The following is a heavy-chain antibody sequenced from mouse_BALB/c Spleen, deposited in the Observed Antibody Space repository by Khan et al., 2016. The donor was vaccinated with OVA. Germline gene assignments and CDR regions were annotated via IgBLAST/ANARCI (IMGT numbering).Heavy chain of an antibody. J-gene: IGHJ2*01. CDR3: ARPAYDGYYDY. CDR2: ISTYSGNT. CDR1: GYTFTDYA. V-gene: IGHV1S137*01. D-gene: IGHD2-3*01. Sequence: VQLQESGPELVRPGVSVKISCKGSGYTFTDYAIYWVKQSHAKSLEWVGLISTYSGNTNYNQTFKVKATMTVDKSSSTAYMELARLTSEDSAIYYCARPAYDGYYDYWGQGTTLTVSS.